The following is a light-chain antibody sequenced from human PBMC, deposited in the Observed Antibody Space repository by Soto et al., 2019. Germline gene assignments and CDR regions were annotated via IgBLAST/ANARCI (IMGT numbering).Light chain of an antibody. J-gene: IGKJ4*01. CDR2: DAF. V-gene: IGKV3-20*01. CDR1: QSVGKNY. CDR3: QQYAGSPLT. Sequence: EIVLTQSPGTLSLSPGERATLSCRASQSVGKNYLAWFQQKLGQAPRLFIYDAFNRATGIPDRFSGSGSGTDFTLTISRLEPEDFAVYYCQQYAGSPLTFGGGTKVEIK.